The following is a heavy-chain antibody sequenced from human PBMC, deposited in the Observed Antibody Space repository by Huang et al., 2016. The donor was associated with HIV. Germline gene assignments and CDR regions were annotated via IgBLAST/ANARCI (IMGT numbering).Heavy chain of an antibody. CDR3: AKGGSAAAVLDF. V-gene: IGHV3-30*18. CDR1: GFTFSSYG. Sequence: QVQLVESGGGVVQPGRSLRICCAASGFTFSSYGMHWVRQAPGKGLEWVAGISYDAKTKYEAEAVKGRFSISRDNSKTTVYLQLNSLRLEDTAVYYCAKGGSAAAVLDFWGQGTLVTVSS. J-gene: IGHJ4*02. CDR2: ISYDAKTK. D-gene: IGHD6-13*01.